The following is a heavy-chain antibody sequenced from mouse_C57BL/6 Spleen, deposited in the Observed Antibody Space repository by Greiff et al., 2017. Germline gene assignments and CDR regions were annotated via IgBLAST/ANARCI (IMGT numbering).Heavy chain of an antibody. J-gene: IGHJ2*01. Sequence: QVQLQQPGAELARPGASVKLSCKASGYTFTSYGLSWVKQSTGQGLEWIGEVYPRSGNTYYNEKFKGKATLTAYKSTSTASMELRSLPSEASAVYCCARCGDYYDYWGQGTTLTVSS. CDR2: VYPRSGNT. CDR3: ARCGDYYDY. D-gene: IGHD1-1*01. CDR1: GYTFTSYG. V-gene: IGHV1-81*01.